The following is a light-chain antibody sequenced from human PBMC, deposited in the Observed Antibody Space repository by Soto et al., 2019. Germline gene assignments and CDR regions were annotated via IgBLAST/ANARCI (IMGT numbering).Light chain of an antibody. CDR1: QSVLYSSNNKNY. Sequence: DIVMTQSPDSLAVSLGERATINCKSSQSVLYSSNNKNYLAWFQQQPGQPPKLLIYWASTRESGVPDRFSGSGSGTDFTLTISSLQAEDVAVYYGQQYYSPPYTFGQGTKVDIK. CDR3: QQYYSPPYT. CDR2: WAS. J-gene: IGKJ2*01. V-gene: IGKV4-1*01.